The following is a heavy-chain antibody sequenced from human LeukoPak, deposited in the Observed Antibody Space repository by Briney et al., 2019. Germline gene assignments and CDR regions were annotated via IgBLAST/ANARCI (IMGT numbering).Heavy chain of an antibody. J-gene: IGHJ4*02. CDR1: GFTFSSYG. CDR2: IRYDGSNK. D-gene: IGHD3-9*01. CDR3: AKDRGYFDWLFAFDY. V-gene: IGHV3-30*02. Sequence: GGSLRLSCAASGFTFSSYGMHRVRQAPGKGLEWVAFIRYDGSNKYYADSVKGRFTISRDNSKNTLYLQMNSLRAEDTAVYYCAKDRGYFDWLFAFDYWGQGTLVTVSS.